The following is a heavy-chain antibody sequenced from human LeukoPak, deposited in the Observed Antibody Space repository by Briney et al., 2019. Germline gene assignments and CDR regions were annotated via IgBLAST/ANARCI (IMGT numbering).Heavy chain of an antibody. CDR2: IYPGDSDT. Sequence: GESLKISCKGSGYSFTSYWIGWVRQMPGKGLEWMGIIYPGDSDTRYSPSFQGQVTISADKSISTAHLQWSSLKASDTAMYYCASSHQPGYSYGFANWFDPWGQGTLVTVSS. CDR3: ASSHQPGYSYGFANWFDP. D-gene: IGHD5-18*01. J-gene: IGHJ5*02. V-gene: IGHV5-51*01. CDR1: GYSFTSYW.